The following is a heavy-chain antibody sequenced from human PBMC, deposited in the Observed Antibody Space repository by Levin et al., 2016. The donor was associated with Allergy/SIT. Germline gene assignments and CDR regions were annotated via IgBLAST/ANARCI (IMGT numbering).Heavy chain of an antibody. CDR3: ARRQLWFDH. CDR1: GYNFITYW. Sequence: GESLKISCKASGYNFITYWIGWVRQMPGRGLEWMGIIYPGDSQVRYSPSFEGLVTISVDKSSSTTYLQWRRLAASDSAVYFCARRQLWFDHWGQGTLVSVSS. V-gene: IGHV5-51*01. D-gene: IGHD2-2*01. J-gene: IGHJ5*02. CDR2: IYPGDSQV.